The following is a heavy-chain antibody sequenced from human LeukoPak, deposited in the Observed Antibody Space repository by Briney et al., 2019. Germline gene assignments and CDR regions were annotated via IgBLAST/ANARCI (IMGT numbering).Heavy chain of an antibody. CDR1: GYTFTSYG. D-gene: IGHD3-9*01. Sequence: GASVKVSCKASGYTFTSYGISWVRQAPGQGLEWMGWISAYNGNTNHAQKLQGRVTMTRNTSISTAYMELSSLRSEDTAVYYCARGGELRYFDWLSPFDYWGQGTLVTVSS. CDR3: ARGGELRYFDWLSPFDY. J-gene: IGHJ4*02. CDR2: ISAYNGNT. V-gene: IGHV1-18*01.